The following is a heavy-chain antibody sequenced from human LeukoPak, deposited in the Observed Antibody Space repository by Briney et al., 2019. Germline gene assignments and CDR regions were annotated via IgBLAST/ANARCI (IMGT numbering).Heavy chain of an antibody. V-gene: IGHV1-18*01. J-gene: IGHJ3*02. CDR2: ISAYNGNT. CDR3: ARAASYYDSSGYRAFDI. CDR1: GYTFTSYG. Sequence: ASVKVSCKASGYTFTSYGISWVRQAPGQGLEWMGWISAYNGNTNYAQKLQGRVTMTTDTSTSTAYMELRSLRSDDTAVYYCARAASYYDSSGYRAFDIWGQGTMVTVSS. D-gene: IGHD3-22*01.